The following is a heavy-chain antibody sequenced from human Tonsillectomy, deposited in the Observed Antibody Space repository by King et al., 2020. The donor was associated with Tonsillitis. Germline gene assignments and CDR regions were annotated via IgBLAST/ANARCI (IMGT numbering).Heavy chain of an antibody. J-gene: IGHJ3*02. V-gene: IGHV3-7*03. CDR1: GFTFSHYW. D-gene: IGHD2-8*01. CDR3: ARVGGCTNGVFYHGAFDM. CDR2: IKQDGSEK. Sequence: DVQLVESGGGLVQPGGSLRLSCAASGFTFSHYWLSWVRQAPGKGLEWVANIKQDGSEKYYVDSMKGRFTISRDNAKSSVYLQMNSLRAEDTAMYYCARVGGCTNGVFYHGAFDMWGQGTMVTVPS.